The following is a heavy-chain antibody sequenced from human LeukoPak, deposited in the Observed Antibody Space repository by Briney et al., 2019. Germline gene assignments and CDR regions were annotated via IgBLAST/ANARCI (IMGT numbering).Heavy chain of an antibody. V-gene: IGHV1-46*01. CDR2: INPSGGST. Sequence: GASVKVSCKASGYTFTSYYMHWVRQAPGQGLEWMGIINPSGGSTSYAQKFQGRVTMTRDTSTSTVYMELSSLRSEDTAVYYCARDSQQQYDFWSSYPKYYFDYWGQGTLVTVSS. D-gene: IGHD3-3*01. CDR1: GYTFTSYY. CDR3: ARDSQQQYDFWSSYPKYYFDY. J-gene: IGHJ4*02.